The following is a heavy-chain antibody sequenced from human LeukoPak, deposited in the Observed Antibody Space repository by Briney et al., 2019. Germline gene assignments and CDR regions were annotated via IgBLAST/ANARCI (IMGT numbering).Heavy chain of an antibody. CDR1: GFTVSSNY. CDR2: IYSGGST. D-gene: IGHD5/OR15-5a*01. Sequence: GGSLGLSCAASGFTVSSNYMSWVRQAPGKGLEWVSVIYSGGSTYYADSVKGRFTISRDNSKNTLYLQMNSLRAEDTAVYYCARDLRPNYYYYGMDVWGQGTTVTVSS. V-gene: IGHV3-53*01. CDR3: ARDLRPNYYYYGMDV. J-gene: IGHJ6*02.